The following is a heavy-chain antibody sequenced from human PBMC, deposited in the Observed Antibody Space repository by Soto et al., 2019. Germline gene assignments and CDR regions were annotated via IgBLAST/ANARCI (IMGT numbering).Heavy chain of an antibody. CDR2: ISHSGNT. J-gene: IGHJ4*02. Sequence: SSETLSLTCTVSGGSIISGYWSWIRQPPGKGLEWIGYISHSGNTNYNPSVKSRVTLSVDTPKNQFSLRLSSVTTADTAVYYCAGLRGYAGSPIDYWGQGTLVTVSS. CDR3: AGLRGYAGSPIDY. CDR1: GGSIISGY. D-gene: IGHD2-15*01. V-gene: IGHV4-59*01.